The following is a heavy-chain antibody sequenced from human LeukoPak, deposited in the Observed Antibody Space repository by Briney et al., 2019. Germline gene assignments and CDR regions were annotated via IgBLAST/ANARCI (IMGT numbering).Heavy chain of an antibody. CDR2: IYSGGST. D-gene: IGHD5-18*01. CDR1: GFTVSSNY. V-gene: IGHV3-53*01. CDR3: AKPVGYSYDEYYFDY. J-gene: IGHJ4*02. Sequence: GGSLRLSCAASGFTVSSNYMSWVRQAPGKGLEWVSVIYSGGSTYYADSVKGRFTISRDNSKNTLYLQMNSLRAEDTAVYYCAKPVGYSYDEYYFDYWGQGTLVTVSS.